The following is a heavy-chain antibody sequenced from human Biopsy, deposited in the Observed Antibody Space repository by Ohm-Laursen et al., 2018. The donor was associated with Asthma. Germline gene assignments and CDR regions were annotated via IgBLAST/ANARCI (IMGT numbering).Heavy chain of an antibody. CDR2: ISSSSSTI. J-gene: IGHJ4*02. V-gene: IGHV3-48*02. Sequence: LRLSCTASGFTYSSYSMNWVRQAPGKGLEWVSYISSSSSTIYYADSVKGRFTISRDNAKNSLYLQMNSLRDEDTAVYYCARPRWGPYGYWGQGTLVTVSS. CDR1: GFTYSSYS. D-gene: IGHD4-17*01. CDR3: ARPRWGPYGY.